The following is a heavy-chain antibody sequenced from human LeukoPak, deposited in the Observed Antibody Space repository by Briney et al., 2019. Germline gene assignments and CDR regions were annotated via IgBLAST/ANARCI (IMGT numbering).Heavy chain of an antibody. CDR3: VKDLSGSYSSDY. CDR1: GFSFSSYA. J-gene: IGHJ4*02. CDR2: ISHNGDNT. D-gene: IGHD1-26*01. V-gene: IGHV3-64D*09. Sequence: HPGGSLRLSCSASGFSFSSYAMRWIRQAPGKGLEYVSGISHNGDNTYYPDSVKGRFTVSRDNSKNTLYLQMSSLRAEDTAVYYCVKDLSGSYSSDYWGQGTLVTVSS.